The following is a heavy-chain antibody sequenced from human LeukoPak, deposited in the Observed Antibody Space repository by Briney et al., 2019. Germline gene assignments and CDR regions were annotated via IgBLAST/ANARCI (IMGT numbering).Heavy chain of an antibody. D-gene: IGHD2-2*01. J-gene: IGHJ6*02. Sequence: GGSLRLSCAASGFTFSSYGMHWVRQAPGKGLEWVAVISYDGSNKYYADSVKGRFTISRDNSKNTLYLQMNSLRAEDTAVYYCAKDRVVVVVPAYGMDVWGQGTTVTVSS. CDR2: ISYDGSNK. CDR3: AKDRVVVVVPAYGMDV. CDR1: GFTFSSYG. V-gene: IGHV3-30*18.